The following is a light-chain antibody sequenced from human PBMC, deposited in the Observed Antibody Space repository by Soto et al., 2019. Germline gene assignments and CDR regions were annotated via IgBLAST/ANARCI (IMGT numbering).Light chain of an antibody. V-gene: IGKV3-15*01. CDR2: GAS. CDR3: QQSNSGSQT. CDR1: QSVSTL. Sequence: EGVMTQYPGILSVSPGERAPLSCRASQSVSTLLRGYQQNPRQAPRRIISGASTRLTGIPARFSASGSGTEFTLTLSSRQSEDFALHSCQQSNSGSQTFGQGPKVEIK. J-gene: IGKJ1*01.